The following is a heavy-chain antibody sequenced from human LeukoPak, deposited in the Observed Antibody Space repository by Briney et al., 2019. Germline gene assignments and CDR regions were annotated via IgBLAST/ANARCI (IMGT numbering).Heavy chain of an antibody. CDR2: INPNSGGT. D-gene: IGHD3-3*01. V-gene: IGHV1-2*02. J-gene: IGHJ6*03. Sequence: ASVKVSCKASGYTFTSYGISWVRQAPGQGLEWMGWINPNSGGTNYAQKFQGRVTMTRDTSISTAYMELSRLRSDDTAVYYCARESRVGGYDYYYMDVWGKGTTVTVSS. CDR1: GYTFTSYG. CDR3: ARESRVGGYDYYYMDV.